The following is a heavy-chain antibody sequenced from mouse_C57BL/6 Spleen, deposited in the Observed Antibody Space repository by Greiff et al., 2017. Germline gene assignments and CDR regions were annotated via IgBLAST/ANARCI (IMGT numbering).Heavy chain of an antibody. CDR2: ISDGGSYT. J-gene: IGHJ4*01. CDR3: ARDRLGLYYYAMDY. Sequence: DVHLVESGGGLVKPGGSLKLSCAASGFTFSSYAMSWVRQTPEKRLEWVATISDGGSYTYYPDNVKGRFTISRDNAKNNLYLQMSHLKSEDTAMYYCARDRLGLYYYAMDYWGQGTSVTVSS. D-gene: IGHD4-1*01. CDR1: GFTFSSYA. V-gene: IGHV5-4*01.